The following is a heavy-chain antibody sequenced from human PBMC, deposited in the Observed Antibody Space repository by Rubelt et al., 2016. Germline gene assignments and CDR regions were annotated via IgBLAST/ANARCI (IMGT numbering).Heavy chain of an antibody. J-gene: IGHJ4*02. D-gene: IGHD6-19*01. Sequence: VLLVQSGGGLVEPGGSLRLSCAASGFTFSSYAMHWVRQAPGKGLEWVAVISYDGSNKYYADSVKGRFTISRDNSKNTLYLQMNSLRAEDTAVYYCARDWGIAVAGSTGYFDYWGQGTLVTVSS. CDR3: ARDWGIAVAGSTGYFDY. CDR1: GFTFSSYA. V-gene: IGHV3-30*04. CDR2: ISYDGSNK.